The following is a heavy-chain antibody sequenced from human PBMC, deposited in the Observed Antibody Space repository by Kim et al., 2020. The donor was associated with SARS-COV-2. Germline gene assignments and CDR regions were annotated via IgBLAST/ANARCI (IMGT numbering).Heavy chain of an antibody. D-gene: IGHD1-26*01. J-gene: IGHJ4*02. Sequence: SETLSLTCTVSGGSISSSSYYWGWIRQPPGKGLEWIGSIYYSGSTYYDPSLKSRVTISVDTSKNQFSLKLSSVTAADTAVYYCARLSQVLPDYWGQGTLV. CDR1: GGSISSSSYY. CDR2: IYYSGST. CDR3: ARLSQVLPDY. V-gene: IGHV4-39*01.